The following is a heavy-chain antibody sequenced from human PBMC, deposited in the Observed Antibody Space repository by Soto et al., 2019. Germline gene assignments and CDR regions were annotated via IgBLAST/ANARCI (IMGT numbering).Heavy chain of an antibody. V-gene: IGHV6-1*01. J-gene: IGHJ5*02. CDR1: GDSVSSNSAA. CDR2: TYYRSKWYN. CDR3: ARDSGGIAVAGNNWFDP. D-gene: IGHD6-19*01. Sequence: SQTLSLTCAISGDSVSSNSAAWNWIRQSPLRGLEWLGRTYYRSKWYNDYAVSVKSRITINPDTSKNQFSLQLNSVTPEDTAVYYCARDSGGIAVAGNNWFDPWGQGTLVTVPQ.